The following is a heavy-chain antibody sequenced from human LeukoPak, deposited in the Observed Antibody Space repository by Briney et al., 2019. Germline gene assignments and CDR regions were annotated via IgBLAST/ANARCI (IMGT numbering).Heavy chain of an antibody. D-gene: IGHD2-2*01. CDR2: ISSSSSYI. CDR1: GFTFSSYS. Sequence: GGSLRLSCAASGFTFSSYSMNWVRQASGKGLEWVSSISSSSSYIYYADSVKGRFTISRDNAKNSLYLQMNSLRAEDTAVYYCARTLFDPYIVVVPAATSFDYWGQGTLVTVSS. V-gene: IGHV3-21*01. J-gene: IGHJ4*02. CDR3: ARTLFDPYIVVVPAATSFDY.